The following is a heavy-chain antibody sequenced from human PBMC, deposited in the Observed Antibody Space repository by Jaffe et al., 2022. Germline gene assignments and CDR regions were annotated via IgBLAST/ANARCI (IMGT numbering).Heavy chain of an antibody. CDR3: ARESPQVRYYYDGSGFFLDY. D-gene: IGHD3-22*01. V-gene: IGHV4-61*02. CDR1: GVSIGSDSYC. CDR2: IYTNGNT. Sequence: QVQLQESGPGLVKPSQTLSLTCTVSGVSIGSDSYCWSWIRQPAGKGLEWIGHIYTNGNTNYNPSLKSRVTISIDTSKNQFSLKLSSVTAADTAVYYCARESPQVRYYYDGSGFFLDYWGQGTLVTVSS. J-gene: IGHJ4*02.